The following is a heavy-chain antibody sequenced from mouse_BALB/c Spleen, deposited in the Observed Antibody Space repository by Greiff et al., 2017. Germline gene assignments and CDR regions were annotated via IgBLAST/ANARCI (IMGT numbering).Heavy chain of an antibody. V-gene: IGHV5-15*02. J-gene: IGHJ3*01. CDR3: ATTGHGGFAY. CDR1: GFTFSDYG. CDR2: ISNLAYSI. Sequence: DVMLVESGGGLVQPGGSRKLSCAASGFTFSDYGMAWVRQAPGKGPEWVAFISNLAYSIYYADTVTGRFTISRENAKNTLYLEMSSLRSEDTAMYYCATTGHGGFAYWGQGTLVTVSA.